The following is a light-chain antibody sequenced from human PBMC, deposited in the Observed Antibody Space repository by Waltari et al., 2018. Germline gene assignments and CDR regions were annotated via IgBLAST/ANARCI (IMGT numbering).Light chain of an antibody. CDR2: WAS. V-gene: IGKV4-1*01. CDR1: QSVLFTPTNKNY. J-gene: IGKJ1*01. Sequence: DIVMTQSPDSLAVSLGERATINCKSSQSVLFTPTNKNYLAWYQQKPRQPPKLRISWASTRESGVPDRFSGSVSGTDFTLTISSLQAEDVAVYYCQQYQSFPWTFGQGTKVEIK. CDR3: QQYQSFPWT.